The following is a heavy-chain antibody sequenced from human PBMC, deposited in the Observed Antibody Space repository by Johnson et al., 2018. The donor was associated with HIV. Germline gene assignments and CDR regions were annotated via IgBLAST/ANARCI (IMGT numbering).Heavy chain of an antibody. V-gene: IGHV3-23*04. D-gene: IGHD6-19*01. CDR1: GITFSSYA. CDR3: ASGWGIVVSDAFDI. Sequence: VQLVESGGGLEQPGGSLRLSCAASGITFSSYAMSWVRQAPGKGLEWVSSLGGSGSTIYYADSVKGRFTISRDNSKNSLYLQMNSLRAEDTAVYYCASGWGIVVSDAFDIWGQGTMVTVSS. CDR2: LGGSGSTI. J-gene: IGHJ3*02.